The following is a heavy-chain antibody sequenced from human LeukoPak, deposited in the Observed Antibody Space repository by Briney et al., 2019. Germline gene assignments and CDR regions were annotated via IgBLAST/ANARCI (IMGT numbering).Heavy chain of an antibody. CDR1: GFTFSSYE. CDR2: ISSSSSYI. V-gene: IGHV3-21*01. Sequence: PGGSLRLSCAASGFTFSSYEMNWVRQAPEKGLEWVSSISSSSSYIYYADSVKGRFTISRRNAKNSLYLQMNSLRAEDTAVYYCARDLEEYCSGGSCSLFDYWGQGTLVTVSS. D-gene: IGHD2-15*01. J-gene: IGHJ4*02. CDR3: ARDLEEYCSGGSCSLFDY.